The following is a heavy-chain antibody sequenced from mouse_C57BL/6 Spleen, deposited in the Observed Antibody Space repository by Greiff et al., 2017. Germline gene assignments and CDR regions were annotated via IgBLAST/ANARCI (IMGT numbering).Heavy chain of an antibody. Sequence: EVQLQQSGPELVKPGASVKMSCKASGYTFTDYNMHWVKQSHGKSLEWIGYINPNNGGTSYNQKFKGKATLTVNKSSSTAYMELRSLTSEDSAVYYCARSGIYYYGSSFPHAMDYWGQGTSVTVSS. J-gene: IGHJ4*01. CDR3: ARSGIYYYGSSFPHAMDY. CDR2: INPNNGGT. CDR1: GYTFTDYN. D-gene: IGHD1-1*01. V-gene: IGHV1-22*01.